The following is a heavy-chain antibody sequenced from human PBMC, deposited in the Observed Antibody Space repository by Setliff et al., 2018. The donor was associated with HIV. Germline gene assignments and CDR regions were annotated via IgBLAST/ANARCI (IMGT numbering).Heavy chain of an antibody. CDR2: ISPSSTII. D-gene: IGHD6-13*01. Sequence: PGGSLRLSCGASGFSFSSYSMNWVRQAPGKGLEWVSYISPSSTIIYYPDSVKGRFTTSRDNARNSLYLEMNSLRADDTAVYYCARGARLLAGYSDRWDYYYMGVWGKGTTVTVSS. V-gene: IGHV3-48*01. CDR1: GFSFSSYS. J-gene: IGHJ6*03. CDR3: ARGARLLAGYSDRWDYYYMGV.